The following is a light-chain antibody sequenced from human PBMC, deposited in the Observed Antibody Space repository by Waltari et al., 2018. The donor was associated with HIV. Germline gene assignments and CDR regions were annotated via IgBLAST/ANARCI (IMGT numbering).Light chain of an antibody. Sequence: DIHLTQSPSFLSASVGDTVTITCRASQGVNTYLAWYQQRPGEVPQLLIYSASTLKTGVPSRFSGSGSGTEFSLTISGLQPEDLATYYCQQLNSYPLTFGGGTTLEIK. J-gene: IGKJ4*02. CDR3: QQLNSYPLT. CDR1: QGVNTY. V-gene: IGKV1-9*01. CDR2: SAS.